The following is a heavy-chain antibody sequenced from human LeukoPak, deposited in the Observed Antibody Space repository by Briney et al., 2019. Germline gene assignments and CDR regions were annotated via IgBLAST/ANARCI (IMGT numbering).Heavy chain of an antibody. J-gene: IGHJ4*02. D-gene: IGHD2-15*01. CDR2: ISGSGGST. Sequence: GGSLRLSCAASGFTFSSYAMSWVRQAPGKGLEWVSAISGSGGSTYYADSVRGRFTISRDNSKNTLYLQMNSLRAEDTAVYYCAKSGPGGSCCEIDYWGQGTLVTVSS. V-gene: IGHV3-23*01. CDR1: GFTFSSYA. CDR3: AKSGPGGSCCEIDY.